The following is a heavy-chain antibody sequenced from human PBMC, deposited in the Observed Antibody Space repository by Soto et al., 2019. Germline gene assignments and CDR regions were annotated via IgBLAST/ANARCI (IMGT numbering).Heavy chain of an antibody. J-gene: IGHJ6*02. CDR1: GFSLSTSGVG. D-gene: IGHD2-21*02. CDR3: IQSRCGGDCLQSYASHYYYGMDV. V-gene: IGHV2-5*02. CDR2: IYWDDDK. Sequence: QITLKESGPTLVKPTQTLTLTCTFSGFSLSTSGVGVGWIRQPPGKALEWLARIYWDDDKRYSPSLRSRLTISKDTSKNPVVLTMTNMDPVDTATYHCIQSRCGGDCLQSYASHYYYGMDVWGQGTTVTVSS.